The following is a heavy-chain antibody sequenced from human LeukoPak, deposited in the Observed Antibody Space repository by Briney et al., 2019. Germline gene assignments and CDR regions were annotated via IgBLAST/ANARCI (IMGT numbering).Heavy chain of an antibody. CDR2: INHRGST. J-gene: IGHJ6*03. D-gene: IGHD3-10*01. Sequence: SETLSLTCAVYGGSFSGYYWSWIRQPPGKGLEWIGEINHRGSTNYNPSLKSRVTISVDTSKNKFSLKLSSVTAADTAVYYCARRRPMVRGVILNYYYYYMDVWGKGTTVTISS. V-gene: IGHV4-34*01. CDR3: ARRRPMVRGVILNYYYYYMDV. CDR1: GGSFSGYY.